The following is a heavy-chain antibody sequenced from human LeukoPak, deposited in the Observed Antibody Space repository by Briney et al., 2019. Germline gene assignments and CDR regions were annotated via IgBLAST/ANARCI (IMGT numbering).Heavy chain of an antibody. CDR1: GYTFTGYY. J-gene: IGHJ4*02. CDR3: ARVHFYDSSGYSLINP. V-gene: IGHV1-2*02. D-gene: IGHD3-22*01. Sequence: ASVKVSCKASGYTFTGYYMHWVRQTPGQGLEWMGWINPNSGGTNYAQKFQGRVTMTRDTSISTAYMELSRLKSDGTAVYYCARVHFYDSSGYSLINPWGQGTLVTVSS. CDR2: INPNSGGT.